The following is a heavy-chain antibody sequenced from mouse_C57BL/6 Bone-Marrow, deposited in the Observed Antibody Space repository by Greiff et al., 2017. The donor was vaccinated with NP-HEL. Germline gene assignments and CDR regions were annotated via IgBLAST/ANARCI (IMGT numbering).Heavy chain of an antibody. D-gene: IGHD4-1*02. V-gene: IGHV5-4*01. J-gene: IGHJ2*01. CDR1: GFTFSSYA. CDR3: ARALNWDY. CDR2: ISDGGSYT. Sequence: EVQLVESGGDLVKPGGSLKLSCAASGFTFSSYAMSWVRQTPEKRLEWVATISDGGSYTYYPDNVKGRFTISRDNAKNNLYLQMSHLKSEDTAMYYCARALNWDYWGQGTTRTVSS.